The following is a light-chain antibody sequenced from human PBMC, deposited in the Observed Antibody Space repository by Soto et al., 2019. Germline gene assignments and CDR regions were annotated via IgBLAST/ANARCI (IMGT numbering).Light chain of an antibody. V-gene: IGLV3-21*02. CDR3: QVWHTSSDHHVV. CDR2: DDS. CDR1: NIGSKT. Sequence: SYELTQPPSVSVAPGQTATISCGGNNIGSKTVHWYQRKPGQAPVLVVYDDSDRPSGIPERFSGSNSGNTATLTISGVEAGDEADYYCQVWHTSSDHHVVFGGGTKLTVL. J-gene: IGLJ2*01.